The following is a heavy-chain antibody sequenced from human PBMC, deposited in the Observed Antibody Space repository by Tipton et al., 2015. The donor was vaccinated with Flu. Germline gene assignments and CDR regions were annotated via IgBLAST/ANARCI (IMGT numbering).Heavy chain of an antibody. J-gene: IGHJ4*02. CDR1: GGSITGYY. Sequence: TLSLTCTVSGGSITGYYWSWIRQPPGKGLEWIGYFYYSGTTSYSPSLKSRVTISVDTSKNQSSLKLSSVTAADTAVYFCARDRFPYSGWYYWGQGTLVTVSS. CDR2: FYYSGTT. CDR3: ARDRFPYSGWYY. V-gene: IGHV4-59*01. D-gene: IGHD6-19*01.